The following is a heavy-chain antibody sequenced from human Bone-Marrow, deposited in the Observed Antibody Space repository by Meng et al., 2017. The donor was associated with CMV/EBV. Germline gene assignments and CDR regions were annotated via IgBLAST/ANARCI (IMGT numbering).Heavy chain of an antibody. CDR2: ISAYNGNT. D-gene: IGHD2-8*01. Sequence: ASVKVSCKASGYTFTSYGISWLRQAPGQGPEWMGWISAYNGNTNYAQKVQDRVTMTTDTSTSTAYMELRSLRSDDTAVYYCAREYCTNNVCYAGRSAFDIWGQGTMVTASS. J-gene: IGHJ3*02. CDR3: AREYCTNNVCYAGRSAFDI. V-gene: IGHV1-18*01. CDR1: GYTFTSYG.